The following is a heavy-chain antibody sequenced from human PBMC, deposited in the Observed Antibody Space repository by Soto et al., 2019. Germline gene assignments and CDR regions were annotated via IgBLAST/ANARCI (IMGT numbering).Heavy chain of an antibody. CDR1: GGIFTRYD. Sequence: QVQLVQSGAEVKKPESSVKVSCKASGGIFTRYDIRWVRQAPGQGLEWMGAIIPIFDTANYAQKFQGRLTITADATTSSAYMELSSLSSEDTAIYYCAINEGRDVSNFDYWGQGTLVTVSS. D-gene: IGHD2-15*01. J-gene: IGHJ4*02. CDR2: IIPIFDTA. V-gene: IGHV1-69*01. CDR3: AINEGRDVSNFDY.